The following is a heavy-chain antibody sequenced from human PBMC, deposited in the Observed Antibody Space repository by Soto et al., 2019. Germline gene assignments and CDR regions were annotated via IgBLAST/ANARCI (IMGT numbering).Heavy chain of an antibody. D-gene: IGHD3-10*01. Sequence: SETLSLTCTVSGGSISSYYWSWIRQPPGKGLEWIGYIYYSGSTNYNPSLKSRVTISVDTSKNQFSLKLSSVTAADTAVYYCARGPYGSGSYLLAHDYWGQGTLVTVSS. CDR3: ARGPYGSGSYLLAHDY. CDR1: GGSISSYY. CDR2: IYYSGST. J-gene: IGHJ4*02. V-gene: IGHV4-59*12.